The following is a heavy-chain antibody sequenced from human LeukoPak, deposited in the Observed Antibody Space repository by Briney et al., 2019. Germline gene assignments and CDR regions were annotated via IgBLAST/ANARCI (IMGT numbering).Heavy chain of an antibody. CDR3: ARTGLYGSGSSDC. V-gene: IGHV4-59*08. CDR2: IYYSGST. D-gene: IGHD3-10*01. J-gene: IGHJ4*02. CDR1: GGSISNYY. Sequence: SETLSLTCTVSGGSISNYYWSWIRQPPGKGLEWIGYIYYSGSTNYNPSLKSRVTISVDTSKNQFSLKLSSVTAADTAVYYCARTGLYGSGSSDCWGQGTLVTVSS.